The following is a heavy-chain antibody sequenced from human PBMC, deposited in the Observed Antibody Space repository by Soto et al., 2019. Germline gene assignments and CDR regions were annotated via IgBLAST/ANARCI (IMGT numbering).Heavy chain of an antibody. J-gene: IGHJ6*02. Sequence: QVQLVQSGAEVTKPGASVKVSCKASGCTFSTYDINWVRQAPGQGLEWMGWMNPNSGDTGYAQKFLGRVTMTRYSSIRTVYMERSSLSSEDTAVYYCARVNYYGSGSYEDFFYYYGLDVWCQGTTVTVSS. CDR3: ARVNYYGSGSYEDFFYYYGLDV. CDR2: MNPNSGDT. V-gene: IGHV1-8*01. CDR1: GCTFSTYD. D-gene: IGHD3-10*01.